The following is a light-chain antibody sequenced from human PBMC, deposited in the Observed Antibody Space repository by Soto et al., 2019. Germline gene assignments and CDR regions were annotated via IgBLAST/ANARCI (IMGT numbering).Light chain of an antibody. J-gene: IGKJ4*01. CDR3: QQVNVYPST. CDR2: DAS. V-gene: IGKV3-11*01. Sequence: EIVLTQSADPLSLSPGERATLSCRASQSVGSYLAWYQQKHGQPPRLLIYDASKRATGIPARFSGRGYGTDFNLTISSLQPEDFATYYCQQVNVYPSTFGGGTKVDIK. CDR1: QSVGSY.